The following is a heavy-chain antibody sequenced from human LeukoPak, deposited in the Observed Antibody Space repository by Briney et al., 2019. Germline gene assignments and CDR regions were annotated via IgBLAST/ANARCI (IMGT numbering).Heavy chain of an antibody. D-gene: IGHD5-18*01. V-gene: IGHV4-34*01. Sequence: PSETLSLTCAVYGGSFSGYYWSWIRQPPGKGLEWIGEINHSGSTNYNPSLKSRVTISVDTSKNQFSLKLSSVTAADTAVYYCARGERGYRYYYYYMDVWGKATTVTVSS. CDR2: INHSGST. CDR3: ARGERGYRYYYYYMDV. CDR1: GGSFSGYY. J-gene: IGHJ6*03.